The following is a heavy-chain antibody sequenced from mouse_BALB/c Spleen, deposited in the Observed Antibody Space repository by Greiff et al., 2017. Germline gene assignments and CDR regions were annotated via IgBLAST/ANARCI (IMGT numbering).Heavy chain of an antibody. CDR2: IRLKSNNYAT. D-gene: IGHD1-1*01. J-gene: IGHJ1*01. V-gene: IGHV6-6*02. Sequence: EVQGVESGGGLVQPGGSMKLSCVASGFTFSNYWMNWVRQSPEKGLEWVAEIRLKSNNYATHYAESVKGRFTISRDDSKSSVYLQMNNLRAEDTGIYYCTRLPCYWYFDVWGAGTTVTVSS. CDR3: TRLPCYWYFDV. CDR1: GFTFSNYW.